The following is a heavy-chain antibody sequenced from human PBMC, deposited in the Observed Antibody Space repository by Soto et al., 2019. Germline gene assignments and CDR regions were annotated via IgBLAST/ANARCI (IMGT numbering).Heavy chain of an antibody. V-gene: IGHV1-18*01. CDR2: ISAYNGNT. J-gene: IGHJ6*03. CDR3: VRERDCSSTSCYEDTYYYYYMDV. Sequence: QVQLVQSGAEVKKPGASVKVSCKASGYTFTSYGISWVRQAPGQGLEWMGWISAYNGNTNYAQKLQGRVTMTTDTSTSTAYMELRSLRSDDTAVYYCVRERDCSSTSCYEDTYYYYYMDVWGKGTTVTVSS. D-gene: IGHD2-2*01. CDR1: GYTFTSYG.